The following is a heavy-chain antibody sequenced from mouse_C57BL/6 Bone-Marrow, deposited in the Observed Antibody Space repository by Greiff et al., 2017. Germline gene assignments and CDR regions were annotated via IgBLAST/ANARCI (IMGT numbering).Heavy chain of an antibody. CDR1: GFTFSSYG. CDR3: ARHYDYAWFAY. D-gene: IGHD2-4*01. J-gene: IGHJ3*01. CDR2: ISRGGSYT. V-gene: IGHV5-6*01. Sequence: EVQGVESGGDLVKPGGSLKLSCAASGFTFSSYGMSWVRQTPDKRLEWVATISRGGSYTYYPDSVKGRFTISRDNAKNTLYLQMSSLKSEDTAMYYCARHYDYAWFAYWGQGTLVTVSA.